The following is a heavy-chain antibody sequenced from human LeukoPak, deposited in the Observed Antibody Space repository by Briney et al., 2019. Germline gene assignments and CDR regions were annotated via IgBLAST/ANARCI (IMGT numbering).Heavy chain of an antibody. V-gene: IGHV4-34*01. Sequence: SETLSLTCAVYGGSFSGYYWSWIRQPPGKGLEWIGEINHSGSTNYNPSLKSRVTISVDTSKNQFSLKLSSVTAADTAVYYCARRPPHGYQGERYYFDYWGQGTLVTVSS. D-gene: IGHD5-18*01. CDR1: GGSFSGYY. CDR2: INHSGST. J-gene: IGHJ4*02. CDR3: ARRPPHGYQGERYYFDY.